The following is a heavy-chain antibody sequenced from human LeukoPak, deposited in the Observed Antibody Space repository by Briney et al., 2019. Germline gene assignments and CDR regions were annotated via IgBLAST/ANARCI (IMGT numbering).Heavy chain of an antibody. D-gene: IGHD1-7*01. CDR3: ARRWNYGRNYYIDV. V-gene: IGHV4-34*01. CDR1: GGSFSNYY. CDR2: INDSGRT. J-gene: IGHJ6*03. Sequence: SETLSLTCAVYGGSFSNYYWSWIRQTPGKGMEWIGEINDSGRTNYNPSLMSRVTVSVDTSKDQFSLRLTSVTATDTAVYYCARRWNYGRNYYIDVWGKGAAVSVSS.